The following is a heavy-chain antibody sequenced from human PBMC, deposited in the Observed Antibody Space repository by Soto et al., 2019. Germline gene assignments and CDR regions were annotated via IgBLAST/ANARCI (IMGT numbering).Heavy chain of an antibody. CDR2: ISGSTISI. Sequence: EVQLVESGGGLVQPGGSLRLSCAASGFVFSSYSLTWVRQAPGKGLEWVSFISGSTISIFYADSVKGRFTISRDNAKNSLFLQMNSLRDEDTAVYYCARDMGGSYTPLDYWGQGTLVTVSS. J-gene: IGHJ4*02. D-gene: IGHD1-26*01. V-gene: IGHV3-48*02. CDR3: ARDMGGSYTPLDY. CDR1: GFVFSSYS.